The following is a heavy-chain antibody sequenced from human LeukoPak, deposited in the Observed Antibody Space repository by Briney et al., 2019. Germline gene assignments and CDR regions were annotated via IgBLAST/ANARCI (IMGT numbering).Heavy chain of an antibody. J-gene: IGHJ4*02. CDR2: IGGSDSIV. Sequence: GGSLRFSCVVSEFVVNDYYMSWIRQAPGKGLEWVADIGGSDSIVAYAASVRGRFSISRDFAKNSLYLEMNSLRAEDTAVYYCAREMVAGTFDSWGQGALVTVSS. CDR1: EFVVNDYY. D-gene: IGHD6-19*01. CDR3: AREMVAGTFDS. V-gene: IGHV3-11*01.